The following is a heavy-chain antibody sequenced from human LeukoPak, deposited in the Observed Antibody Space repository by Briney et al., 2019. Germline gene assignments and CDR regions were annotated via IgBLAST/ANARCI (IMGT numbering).Heavy chain of an antibody. V-gene: IGHV4-4*09. Sequence: PSETLSLTCTVSGGSISSYYWSWIRQPPGKGLEWIGYIYTSGSTNYNPSLKSRVTISVDTSKNQFYLKLSSVTAADTAVYYCARPAYCSSTSCYDMDVWGKGTTVTVSS. J-gene: IGHJ6*03. CDR2: IYTSGST. CDR3: ARPAYCSSTSCYDMDV. D-gene: IGHD2-2*01. CDR1: GGSISSYY.